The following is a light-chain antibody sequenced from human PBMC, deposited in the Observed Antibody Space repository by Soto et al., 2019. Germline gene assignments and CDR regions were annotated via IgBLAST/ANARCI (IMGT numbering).Light chain of an antibody. Sequence: QSAMTQDASVSGFPGQSITISCTGTSSDVGAHNFVSWYQQHPAKAPKLMIFEVSNRPSGISSRFSGSKSGNTASLTISGLQAEDEADYYCSSYTSSSNYVFGTGTKVTVL. CDR1: SSDVGAHNF. V-gene: IGLV2-14*01. CDR3: SSYTSSSNYV. CDR2: EVS. J-gene: IGLJ1*01.